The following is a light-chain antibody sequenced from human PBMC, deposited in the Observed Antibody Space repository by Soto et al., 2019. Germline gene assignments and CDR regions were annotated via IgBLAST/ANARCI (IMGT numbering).Light chain of an antibody. CDR1: QSVSSSY. V-gene: IGKV3-20*01. CDR3: QQYGSSPLWT. CDR2: GAS. Sequence: EIVFTQSPGTLSLSPGERATLSCRASQSVSSSYLAWYQQKPGQAPRLLIYGASSRATGIPDRFSGSGSGADFTLTISRLEPEDFAVYYCQQYGSSPLWTFGQGTKVDSK. J-gene: IGKJ1*01.